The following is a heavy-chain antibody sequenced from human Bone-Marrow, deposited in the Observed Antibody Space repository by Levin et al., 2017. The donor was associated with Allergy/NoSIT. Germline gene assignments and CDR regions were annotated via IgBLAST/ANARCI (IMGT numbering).Heavy chain of an antibody. V-gene: IGHV3-23*01. J-gene: IGHJ2*01. CDR3: VKAGGTYFRWFFDL. D-gene: IGHD1-26*01. Sequence: PGGSLRLSCATSGFIFNDYAMSWVRQPPGKGLELVAIISGSGTSTYFADSVKGRFVISRDKSGNTLYLQMNKMRVEDTALYYCVKAGGTYFRWFFDLWGRGTPVTVAS. CDR1: GFIFNDYA. CDR2: ISGSGTST.